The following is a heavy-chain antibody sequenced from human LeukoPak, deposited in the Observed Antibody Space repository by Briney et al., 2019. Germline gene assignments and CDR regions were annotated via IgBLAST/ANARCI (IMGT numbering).Heavy chain of an antibody. CDR1: GYTFTGYY. Sequence: ASVKVSCKASGYTFTGYYMHWVRQAPGQGLEWMGIINPSGGSTSYAQKLQGRVTMTTDTSTSTAYMELRSLRSDDTAVYYCARDSRRATGTKEGDYYYYYYMDVWGKGTTVTVSS. CDR2: INPSGGST. J-gene: IGHJ6*03. CDR3: ARDSRRATGTKEGDYYYYYYMDV. D-gene: IGHD1-1*01. V-gene: IGHV1-46*01.